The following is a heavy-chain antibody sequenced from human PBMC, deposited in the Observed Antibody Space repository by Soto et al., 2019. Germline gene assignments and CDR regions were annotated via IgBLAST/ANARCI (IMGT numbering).Heavy chain of an antibody. CDR2: IYPGDSDT. CDR1: GFSFTTYW. CDR3: ARMSTVTSRIYYYGMDV. J-gene: IGHJ6*02. D-gene: IGHD4-17*01. Sequence: GESLKISCKGSGFSFTTYWIAWVRQMPGKGLEWMGIIYPGDSDTRYSPSFQGQVTISADNSISTAYLQWSSLKASDTAMYYCARMSTVTSRIYYYGMDVWGQGTTVTVSS. V-gene: IGHV5-51*01.